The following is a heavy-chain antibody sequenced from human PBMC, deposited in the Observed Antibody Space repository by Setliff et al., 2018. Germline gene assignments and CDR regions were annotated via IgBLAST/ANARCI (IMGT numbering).Heavy chain of an antibody. CDR1: GASLSSGIYY. J-gene: IGHJ4*02. CDR3: ARTGTYRYFDY. D-gene: IGHD1-1*01. CDR2: IYYRGDT. V-gene: IGHV4-39*01. Sequence: PSETLSLTCTVSGASLSSGIYYWGWIRQPPGKGLEWIGRIYYRGDTYYNASLKSRLTLSVDTSKNQVSLNLRSVTASDTAVYYCARTGTYRYFDYWGQGTQVTVSS.